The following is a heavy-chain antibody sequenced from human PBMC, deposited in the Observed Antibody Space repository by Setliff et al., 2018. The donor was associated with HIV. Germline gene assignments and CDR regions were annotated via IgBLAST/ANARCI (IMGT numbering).Heavy chain of an antibody. J-gene: IGHJ6*03. CDR3: ARGQDLGATWTGYYYYYMDV. CDR2: IYHSGST. Sequence: SETLSLTCTVSGYSINSAYYWGWIRQPPGKGLEWIGTIYHSGSTNYNPSLKSRVTISVDRSKNQFSLKLTSVTAADTAVYYCARGQDLGATWTGYYYYYMDVWGKGTTVTVSS. V-gene: IGHV4-38-2*02. D-gene: IGHD1-26*01. CDR1: GYSINSAYY.